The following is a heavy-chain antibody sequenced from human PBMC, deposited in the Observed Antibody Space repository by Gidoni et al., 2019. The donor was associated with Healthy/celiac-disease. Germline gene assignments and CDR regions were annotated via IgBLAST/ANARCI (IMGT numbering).Heavy chain of an antibody. D-gene: IGHD3-3*01. J-gene: IGHJ6*02. CDR2: INHSGST. CDR1: GGSFSGYY. V-gene: IGHV4-34*01. CDR3: ARGITIGYYYYYGMDV. Sequence: QVQLQQGGAGLLTPSTPLSLTCAVCGGSFSGYYWSWIRQPPGKGLEWIGEINHSGSTNYNPSLKSPVTISVDTSKNQFSLKLSSVTAADTAVYYCARGITIGYYYYYGMDVWGQGTTVTVSS.